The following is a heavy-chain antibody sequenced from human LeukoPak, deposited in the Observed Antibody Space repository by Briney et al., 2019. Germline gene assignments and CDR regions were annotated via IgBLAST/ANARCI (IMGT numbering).Heavy chain of an antibody. CDR3: ASALVTMVRGVITFDY. CDR1: GGTFSSYA. Sequence: ASVKVSCKASGGTFSSYAISWVRLAPGQGLEWMGGIIPIFGTANYAQKFQGRVTITADESTSTAYMELSSLRSEDTAVYYCASALVTMVRGVITFDYWGQGTLVTVSS. V-gene: IGHV1-69*01. D-gene: IGHD3-10*01. CDR2: IIPIFGTA. J-gene: IGHJ4*02.